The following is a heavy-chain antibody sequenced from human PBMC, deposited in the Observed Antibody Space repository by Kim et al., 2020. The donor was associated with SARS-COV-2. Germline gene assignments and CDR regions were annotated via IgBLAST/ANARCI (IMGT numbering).Heavy chain of an antibody. D-gene: IGHD3-9*01. J-gene: IGHJ4*02. Sequence: SETLSLTCTVSGGSLFSYYWSWIRQPPGKGLEWIGYIYHSGSTNYNPSLKSRVTISVDSSKNQFSLKMSSVTAADTAVYYCARVHLRYFGWVSTYFDFWGQGALVTVSS. CDR3: ARVHLRYFGWVSTYFDF. CDR1: GGSLFSYY. V-gene: IGHV4-59*01. CDR2: IYHSGST.